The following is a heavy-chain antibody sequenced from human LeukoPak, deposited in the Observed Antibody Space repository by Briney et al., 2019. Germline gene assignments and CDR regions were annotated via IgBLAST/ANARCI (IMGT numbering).Heavy chain of an antibody. J-gene: IGHJ5*02. CDR2: ITTGSDTT. Sequence: GGSLRLSCAASGFTFSSYAMSWVRQAPGKGLEWISYITTGSDTTHYADSVKGRFTISRDNAKSSLYLQMSSLRAEDTAVYYCVRDPPRNYDLWGQGTLVTVSS. CDR1: GFTFSSYA. V-gene: IGHV3-48*01. D-gene: IGHD1-1*01. CDR3: VRDPPRNYDL.